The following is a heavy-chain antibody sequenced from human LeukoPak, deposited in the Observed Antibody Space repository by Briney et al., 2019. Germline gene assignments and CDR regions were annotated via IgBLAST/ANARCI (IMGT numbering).Heavy chain of an antibody. CDR3: AKDTGSPADAITMEDNAFNI. Sequence: GRSLRLSCAASGFIFDDHGMHWVRQAPGKGLEWVSGISWSSGIIGYADSVKGRFTISRDNAKNSLDLQMESLRAEDTAVYYCAKDTGSPADAITMEDNAFNIWGQGTMVTVSS. D-gene: IGHD3-3*01. CDR1: GFIFDDHG. J-gene: IGHJ3*02. CDR2: ISWSSGII. V-gene: IGHV3-9*01.